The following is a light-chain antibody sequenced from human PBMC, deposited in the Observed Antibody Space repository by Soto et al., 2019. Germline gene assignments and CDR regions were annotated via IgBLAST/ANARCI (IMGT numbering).Light chain of an antibody. CDR2: AAS. CDR1: QGISSY. J-gene: IGKJ1*01. CDR3: QQYYSYPWT. V-gene: IGKV1-8*01. Sequence: AILMTQSPSSLSASTGDRVTITCRASQGISSYLAWYQQKPGKAPKLLISAASTLQSGVPSRFSGSGSGTDFTLTISCLQSEDFATYYCQQYYSYPWTFGQGTKV.